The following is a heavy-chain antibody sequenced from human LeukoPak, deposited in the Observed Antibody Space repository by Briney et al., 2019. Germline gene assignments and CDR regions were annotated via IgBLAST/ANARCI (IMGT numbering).Heavy chain of an antibody. CDR2: ISWNSGSI. Sequence: GGSLRLSCAASGFTFDDYAMHWVRQAPGKGLEWVSGISWNSGSIGYADSVKGRFTISRDNAKNSLYLQMNSLRAEDTALYYCAKDSSSWYLETFDYWGQGTLVIVSS. J-gene: IGHJ4*02. CDR1: GFTFDDYA. D-gene: IGHD6-13*01. CDR3: AKDSSSWYLETFDY. V-gene: IGHV3-9*01.